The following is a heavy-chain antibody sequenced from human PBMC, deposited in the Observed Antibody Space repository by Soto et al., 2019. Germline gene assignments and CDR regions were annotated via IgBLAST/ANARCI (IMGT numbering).Heavy chain of an antibody. J-gene: IGHJ4*02. CDR3: ARDRWGYVIAY. Sequence: SETLSLTCTVSGGSISSGGYYWNWIRQHPGKGLEWIGYIHNSGNNYYNPSLKSRVTMSVDTSKNQFSLNLNSVTAADTAVYYCARDRWGYVIAYWGQGTPVTVTS. D-gene: IGHD2-21*01. V-gene: IGHV4-31*03. CDR1: GGSISSGGYY. CDR2: IHNSGNN.